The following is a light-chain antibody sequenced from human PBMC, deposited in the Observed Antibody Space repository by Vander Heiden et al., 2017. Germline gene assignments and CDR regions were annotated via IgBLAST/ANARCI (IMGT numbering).Light chain of an antibody. V-gene: IGLV1-44*01. CDR1: SSNIGSNA. J-gene: IGLJ3*02. CDR3: AAWDDSLKAWV. CDR2: SNN. Sequence: HSVLTQPPSASATPGQRGTIACSGSSSNIGSNAVSWYQQLPGMAPKFLIFSNNQRPSGVPDRVSGSKSGTSASLAISGLQSEDEADYYCAAWDDSLKAWVFGGGTKLTVL.